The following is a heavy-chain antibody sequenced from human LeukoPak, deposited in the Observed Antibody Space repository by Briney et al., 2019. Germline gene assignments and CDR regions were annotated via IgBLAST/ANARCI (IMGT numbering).Heavy chain of an antibody. J-gene: IGHJ3*02. V-gene: IGHV3-23*01. CDR2: ISGSGGST. D-gene: IGHD1-20*01. CDR3: AKDRVTGTTGGAFDI. CDR1: GFTFSIYA. Sequence: GGSLRLSCAASGFTFSIYAMSWARQAPGKGLEWVSAISGSGGSTYYADSVKGRFTISRDNSKNTLYLQMNSLRAEDTAVYYCAKDRVTGTTGGAFDIWGQGTMVTVSS.